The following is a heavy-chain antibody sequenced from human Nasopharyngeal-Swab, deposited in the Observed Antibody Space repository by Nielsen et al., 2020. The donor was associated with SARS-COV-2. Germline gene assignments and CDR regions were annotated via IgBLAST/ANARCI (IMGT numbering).Heavy chain of an antibody. V-gene: IGHV3-48*04. CDR2: ISSSSSTI. CDR3: ARGVTMVRGVNYDAFDI. Sequence: GGSLRLSCAASGFTFSSYSMNWVRQAPGKGLEWVSYISSSSSTIYYADSVKGRFTISRDNAKNSLYLQMNSPRAEDTAVYYCARGVTMVRGVNYDAFDIWGQGTMVTVSS. D-gene: IGHD3-10*01. CDR1: GFTFSSYS. J-gene: IGHJ3*02.